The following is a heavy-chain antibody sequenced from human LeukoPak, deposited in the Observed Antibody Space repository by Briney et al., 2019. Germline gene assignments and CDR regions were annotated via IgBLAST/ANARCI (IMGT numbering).Heavy chain of an antibody. Sequence: ASVKVSCKAFGYTFTSNYMHWVRQAPGQGPEWIGVISPSGGSTTYAQKFQGRVTLTRDMSTSTDYLELSSLRSEDTAVYYCAREVAIGRAAMEGLLHWGQGTLVTVSS. V-gene: IGHV1-46*01. CDR3: AREVAIGRAAMEGLLH. CDR1: GYTFTSNY. J-gene: IGHJ4*02. D-gene: IGHD5-18*01. CDR2: ISPSGGST.